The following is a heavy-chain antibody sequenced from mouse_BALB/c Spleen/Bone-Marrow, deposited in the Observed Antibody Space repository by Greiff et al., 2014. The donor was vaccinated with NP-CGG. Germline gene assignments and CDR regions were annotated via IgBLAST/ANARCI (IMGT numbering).Heavy chain of an antibody. CDR2: INPYNGDT. Sequence: VQLQQSGPELVKPGASVKISCKASGYSFTGYSMNWVMQSHGKSLEWIGRINPYNGDTFYNQKFKDKATLTIDKSSSTAHMEPRSLASEDSAVYYCARIYDYDRGAWFAYWGQGTLVTVSA. CDR3: ARIYDYDRGAWFAY. D-gene: IGHD2-4*01. V-gene: IGHV1-20*02. J-gene: IGHJ3*01. CDR1: GYSFTGYS.